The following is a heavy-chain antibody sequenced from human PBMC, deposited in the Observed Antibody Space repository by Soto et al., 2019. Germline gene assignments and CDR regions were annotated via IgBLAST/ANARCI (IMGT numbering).Heavy chain of an antibody. J-gene: IGHJ4*02. CDR1: GGTFSSYA. Sequence: QVQLVQSGAEAKRPGSSVKVSCKASGGTFSSYAISWVRQAPGQGLEWRGGIIPSFGTGNYQQNFQGRLTITADESTSTVYMELSGLTSGDTAVYYCARERGGYNRGDFAFWGQGTLVTVAS. V-gene: IGHV1-69*01. CDR3: ARERGGYNRGDFAF. D-gene: IGHD5-12*01. CDR2: IIPSFGTG.